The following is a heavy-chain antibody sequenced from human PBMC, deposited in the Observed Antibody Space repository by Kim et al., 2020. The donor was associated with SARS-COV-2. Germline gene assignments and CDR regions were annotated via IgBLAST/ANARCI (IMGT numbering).Heavy chain of an antibody. D-gene: IGHD3-10*01. CDR1: GGSFSGYY. V-gene: IGHV4-34*01. Sequence: SETLSLTCAVYGGSFSGYYWSWIRQPPGKGLEWIGEINHSGSTNYNPSLKSRVTISVDTSKKQFSLKLSSVTAADTAVYYCARFPRLQWNMVRGVSRFDYWGQGTLVTVSS. CDR3: ARFPRLQWNMVRGVSRFDY. J-gene: IGHJ4*02. CDR2: INHSGST.